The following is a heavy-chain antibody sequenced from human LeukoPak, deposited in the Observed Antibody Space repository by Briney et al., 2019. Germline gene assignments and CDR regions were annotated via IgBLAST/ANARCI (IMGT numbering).Heavy chain of an antibody. J-gene: IGHJ4*02. D-gene: IGHD5-24*01. Sequence: SETLSLTCTVSGGSISNYYWSWIRQPPGKGLEWIGYVYYSGSTNYNPSLKSRVTISVDTSKNQFSLRLSSVTAADTAVYYCTRERRDGYKVYFDYWGQGTLVTVSS. CDR1: GGSISNYY. CDR3: TRERRDGYKVYFDY. CDR2: VYYSGST. V-gene: IGHV4-59*01.